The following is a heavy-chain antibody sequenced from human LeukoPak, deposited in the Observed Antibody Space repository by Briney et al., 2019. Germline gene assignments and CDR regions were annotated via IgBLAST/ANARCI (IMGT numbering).Heavy chain of an antibody. J-gene: IGHJ3*02. CDR2: MNPNSGST. D-gene: IGHD1-26*01. CDR1: GYTFTNYD. CDR3: ATLSGRNAFDI. Sequence: ASVKVSCKASGYTFTNYDFNWMRQATGQGLEWMGWMNPNSGSTGYAQKFQGRVTMTRDTSISTAYMELSSLTSEDTAVYYCATLSGRNAFDIWGQGTMVTVSS. V-gene: IGHV1-8*01.